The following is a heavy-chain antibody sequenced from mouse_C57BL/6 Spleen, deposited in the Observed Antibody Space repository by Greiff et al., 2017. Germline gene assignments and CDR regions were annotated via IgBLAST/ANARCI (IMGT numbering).Heavy chain of an antibody. CDR2: IYPRDGST. CDR1: GYTFTSYD. J-gene: IGHJ2*01. CDR3: TRTGINHEDYFDY. V-gene: IGHV1-85*01. D-gene: IGHD6-1*01. Sequence: QVQLQQSGPELVKPGASVKLSCKASGYTFTSYDINWVKQRPGQGLEWIGWIYPRDGSTKYNEKFKGKAPLTVDTSSSTAYMELHSLTSEDSAVYFCTRTGINHEDYFDYWGQGTTLTVSS.